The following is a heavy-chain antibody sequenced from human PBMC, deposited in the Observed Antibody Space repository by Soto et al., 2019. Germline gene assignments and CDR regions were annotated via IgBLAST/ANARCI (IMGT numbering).Heavy chain of an antibody. V-gene: IGHV6-1*01. J-gene: IGHJ6*03. CDR1: GDSVSSNSAA. CDR3: ARGSWDDVTGHYSMDV. CDR2: TYYRSKWYI. D-gene: IGHD1-1*01. Sequence: QVQLQQSGPGLVKPSQTLSLTCDISGDSVSSNSAAWNWIRQTPSRGLEWLGRTYYRSKWYINYADSVKSRITANPDTSKNQFSLQLNSVTPEDTAVYYCARGSWDDVTGHYSMDVWGKGTTVTVSS.